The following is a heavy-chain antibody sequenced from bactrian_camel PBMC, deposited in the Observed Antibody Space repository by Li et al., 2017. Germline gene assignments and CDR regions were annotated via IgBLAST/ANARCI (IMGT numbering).Heavy chain of an antibody. CDR2: LCTGSGVT. D-gene: IGHD1*01. J-gene: IGHJ4*01. CDR1: GHDSSSRC. V-gene: IGHV3S1*01. Sequence: HVQLVESGGGSVQAGGSLRLSCASSGHDSSSRCMGWFRQVPGKEREGVATLCTGSGVTVYVESVKGRFTISQDNAKKTVYLQMNSLKPEDGAMYYCAARLGWRGGDIPFAGATVFTYQGQGTQVTVS.